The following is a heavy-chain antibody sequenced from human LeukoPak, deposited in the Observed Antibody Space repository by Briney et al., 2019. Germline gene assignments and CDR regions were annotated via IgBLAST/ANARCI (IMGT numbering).Heavy chain of an antibody. D-gene: IGHD3-22*01. CDR1: GFTFSSYG. CDR3: AKDHHYYDSSGYPDY. J-gene: IGHJ4*02. V-gene: IGHV3-30*18. Sequence: PGRSLRLSCAASGFTFSSYGMHWVRQAPGKGLEWVAVISYDGSNKYYADSVKGRFTISRDNPKNTLYLQMNSLRAEDTAVYYCAKDHHYYDSSGYPDYWGQGTLVTVSS. CDR2: ISYDGSNK.